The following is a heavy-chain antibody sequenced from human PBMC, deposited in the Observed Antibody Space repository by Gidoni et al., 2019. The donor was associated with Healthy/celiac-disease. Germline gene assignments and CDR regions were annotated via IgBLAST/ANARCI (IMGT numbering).Heavy chain of an antibody. Sequence: QVQLQESGPGLVKPSETLSLTCTVSGGSISSYYWSWIRQPPGKGLEWIGYIYYSGSTNYNPSLKSRVTISVDTSKNQFSLKLSSVTAADTAVYYCARDGAIAAAGAFDYWGQGTLVTVSS. D-gene: IGHD6-13*01. J-gene: IGHJ4*02. CDR3: ARDGAIAAAGAFDY. CDR2: IYYSGST. CDR1: GGSISSYY. V-gene: IGHV4-59*01.